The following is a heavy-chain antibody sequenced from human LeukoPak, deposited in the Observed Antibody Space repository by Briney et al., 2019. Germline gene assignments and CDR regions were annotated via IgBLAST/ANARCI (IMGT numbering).Heavy chain of an antibody. CDR1: GYSLTSYW. Sequence: GESLKISCKGSGYSLTSYWIGWVRQMPGKGLEWMGIIYPGDSDTRYSPSFQGQVTISADKSISTAYLQWSGLKASDTAMYYCASARFIAAANDAFDIWGQGTMVTVSS. CDR2: IYPGDSDT. CDR3: ASARFIAAANDAFDI. V-gene: IGHV5-51*01. D-gene: IGHD6-13*01. J-gene: IGHJ3*02.